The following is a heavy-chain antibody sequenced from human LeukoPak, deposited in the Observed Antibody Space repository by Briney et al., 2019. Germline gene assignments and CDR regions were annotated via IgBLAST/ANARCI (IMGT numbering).Heavy chain of an antibody. Sequence: PGGSLRLSCAASGFTFSSYWMHWVRQAPGKGLVWVSRIKSDGSNTSYADSVKGRVTISRDNAKNTLYLQMNSLRAEDTAVYYCAKGQFKVADLDYWGQGTLVTVSS. D-gene: IGHD6-19*01. CDR3: AKGQFKVADLDY. V-gene: IGHV3-74*01. J-gene: IGHJ4*02. CDR2: IKSDGSNT. CDR1: GFTFSSYW.